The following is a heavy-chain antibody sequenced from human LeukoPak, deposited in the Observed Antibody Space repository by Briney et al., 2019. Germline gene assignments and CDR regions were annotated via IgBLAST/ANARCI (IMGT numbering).Heavy chain of an antibody. J-gene: IGHJ6*03. CDR1: GFTFSSYE. D-gene: IGHD2-15*01. CDR2: ISSSGSTI. V-gene: IGHV3-48*03. CDR3: AKDAAYYYYMDV. Sequence: GGSLRLSCAASGFTFSSYEMNWDRQAPGKGLEWVSYISSSGSTIYYADSVKGRFTISRDNAKNTLYLQMNSLRAEDTAVYYCAKDAAYYYYMDVWGKGTTVTVSS.